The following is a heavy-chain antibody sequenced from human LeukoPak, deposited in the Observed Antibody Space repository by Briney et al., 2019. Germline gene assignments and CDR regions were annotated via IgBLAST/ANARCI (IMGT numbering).Heavy chain of an antibody. Sequence: SETLSLTCTVSGGSISSYYWSWIRQPPGKGLEWIGSIYHSGSTYYNPSLKSRVTISVDTSKNQFSLKLSSVTAADTAVYYCARDPVAAGDWFDPWGQGTLVTVSS. CDR1: GGSISSYY. V-gene: IGHV4-38-2*02. D-gene: IGHD2-15*01. CDR2: IYHSGST. J-gene: IGHJ5*02. CDR3: ARDPVAAGDWFDP.